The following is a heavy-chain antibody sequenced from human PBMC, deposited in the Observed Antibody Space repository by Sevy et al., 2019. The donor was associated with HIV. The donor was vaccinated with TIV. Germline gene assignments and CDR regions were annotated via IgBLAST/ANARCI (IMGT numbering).Heavy chain of an antibody. Sequence: GGSLRLSCSGSGFSFSNSAMNWVRQTPGKGLKYVSAISSDGVSTYYTDSVRGRFTISRDNSKNTLYLQMSSLRVEDTAVYYCAKDPDYNFWRGDYGMDVWGQGTTVTVSS. CDR1: GFSFSNSA. CDR2: ISSDGVST. D-gene: IGHD3-3*01. CDR3: AKDPDYNFWRGDYGMDV. J-gene: IGHJ6*02. V-gene: IGHV3-64D*06.